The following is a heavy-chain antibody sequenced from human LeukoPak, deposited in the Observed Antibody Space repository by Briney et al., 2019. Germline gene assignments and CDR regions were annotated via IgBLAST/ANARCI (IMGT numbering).Heavy chain of an antibody. V-gene: IGHV3-21*01. D-gene: IGHD5-18*01. Sequence: GGSLRLSCAASGFTFSSYSMNWVRQAPGKGLEWVSSISSSSSYIYYADSVKGRFTISRDNAKNSLYLQMNSLRAEDTAVHYCAREAAMVTFDYWGQGTLVTVSS. CDR1: GFTFSSYS. CDR2: ISSSSSYI. J-gene: IGHJ4*02. CDR3: AREAAMVTFDY.